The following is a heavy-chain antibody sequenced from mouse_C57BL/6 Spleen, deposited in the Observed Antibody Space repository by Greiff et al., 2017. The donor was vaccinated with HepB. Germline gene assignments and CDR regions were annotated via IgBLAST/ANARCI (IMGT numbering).Heavy chain of an antibody. CDR1: GYTFTSYG. D-gene: IGHD2-5*01. CDR3: AEDSNYLFAY. J-gene: IGHJ3*01. CDR2: IYPRSGNT. Sequence: QVQLQQSGAELARPGASVKLSCKASGYTFTSYGISWVKQRTRQGLEWIGEIYPRSGNTYYNEKFKGKATLTADKSSSTAYMELRSLTSEDSAVYFCAEDSNYLFAYWGQGTLVTVSA. V-gene: IGHV1-81*01.